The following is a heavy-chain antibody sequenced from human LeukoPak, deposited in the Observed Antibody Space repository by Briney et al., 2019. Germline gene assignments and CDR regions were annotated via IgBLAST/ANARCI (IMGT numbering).Heavy chain of an antibody. V-gene: IGHV5-10-1*01. CDR3: ARGGRSGYAPNWFDH. Sequence: GESLKISCKGSEYRFNSYWISWVRQMPGKGLEWIGRTQPRYSYTIYSPSFQVHATISADKSISTVCLQWSSLKASDTAMYYCARGGRSGYAPNWFDHWGQGTLVTLSS. CDR2: TQPRYSYT. J-gene: IGHJ5*02. CDR1: EYRFNSYW. D-gene: IGHD5-12*01.